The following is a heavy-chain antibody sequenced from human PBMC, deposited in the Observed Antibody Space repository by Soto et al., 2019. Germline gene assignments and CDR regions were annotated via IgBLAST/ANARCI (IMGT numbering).Heavy chain of an antibody. J-gene: IGHJ3*02. CDR2: IYPGDSDT. Sequence: GESLKISCKGSGYSFTSYWIGWVRQMPGKGLEWMGIIYPGDSDTRYSPSFQGQVTISADKSISTAYLQWSSLKASDTAMYYCASYYYYDSSGYPHDDASDIWGQGTMVTVSS. CDR3: ASYYYYDSSGYPHDDASDI. V-gene: IGHV5-51*01. D-gene: IGHD3-22*01. CDR1: GYSFTSYW.